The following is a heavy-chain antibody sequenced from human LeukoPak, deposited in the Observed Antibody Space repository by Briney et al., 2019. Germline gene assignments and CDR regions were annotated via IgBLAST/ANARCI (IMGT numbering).Heavy chain of an antibody. CDR2: IHYTGAT. V-gene: IGHV4-34*01. D-gene: IGHD3-9*01. CDR1: GGSITGYY. CDR3: ARGNILTGYCFDF. Sequence: SEPLSLTCAVYGGSITGYYWSWLRKTPGRGLEWVGEIHYTGATSYNPSLKSRATISTDTSKNQFSLRLSSVTAADTAVYYCARGNILTGYCFDFWGQGALVTVSS. J-gene: IGHJ4*02.